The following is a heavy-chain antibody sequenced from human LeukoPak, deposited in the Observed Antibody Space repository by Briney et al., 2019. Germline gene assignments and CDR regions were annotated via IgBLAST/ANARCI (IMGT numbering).Heavy chain of an antibody. D-gene: IGHD5-18*01. Sequence: GGSLRLSCAASGFTFSSYAMHWVRQAPGKGLEYVSAISSNGGSIYYANYVKGRFTISRDNSKNTLYLQMGSLRAEDMAVYYCARDVRGYSYGSYYYYYYYMDVWGKGTTVTVSS. CDR2: ISSNGGSI. J-gene: IGHJ6*03. V-gene: IGHV3-64*01. CDR3: ARDVRGYSYGSYYYYYYYMDV. CDR1: GFTFSSYA.